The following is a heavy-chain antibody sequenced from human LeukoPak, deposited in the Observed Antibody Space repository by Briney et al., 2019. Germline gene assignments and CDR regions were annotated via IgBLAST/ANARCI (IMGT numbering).Heavy chain of an antibody. J-gene: IGHJ1*01. CDR1: GGSISSGSYY. CDR2: IYYSGST. Sequence: SETLSLTCTVSGGSISSGSYYWGWIRQPPGKGLEWIGSIYYSGSTYYNPSLKSRVTISVDTSKNQFSLKLSSVTAADTAVYYCARAHSRRSDFGSGYYSPAEYFQHWGQGTLVTVSS. D-gene: IGHD3-3*01. CDR3: ARAHSRRSDFGSGYYSPAEYFQH. V-gene: IGHV4-39*07.